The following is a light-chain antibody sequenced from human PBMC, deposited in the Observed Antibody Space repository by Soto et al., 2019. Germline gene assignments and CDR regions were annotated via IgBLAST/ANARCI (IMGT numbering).Light chain of an antibody. Sequence: DIQLTQSPSFLSASIGDRVTITCRASQGIGSYLAWYQQSPGKAPKLLIYAASTLQSGVPSRFSGSGSGTEFTLTISSLQPEDFATFYCQQRNSYPRTFGQGTKLEIK. CDR1: QGIGSY. V-gene: IGKV1-9*01. J-gene: IGKJ2*01. CDR3: QQRNSYPRT. CDR2: AAS.